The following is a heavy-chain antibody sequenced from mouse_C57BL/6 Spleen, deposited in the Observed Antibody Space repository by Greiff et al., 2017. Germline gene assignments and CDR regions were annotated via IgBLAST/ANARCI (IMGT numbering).Heavy chain of an antibody. CDR2: IYPGSGST. Sequence: QVQLQQPGAELVKPGASVKLSCKASGYTFTRYWITWVKQRPGQGLEWIGDIYPGSGSTNYNEKFKSKATLTVDTSSSTAYMQLSSLTSEDSAVYDCGRPGRGAWFAYWGQGTLVTVSA. CDR1: GYTFTRYW. V-gene: IGHV1-55*01. D-gene: IGHD4-1*01. J-gene: IGHJ3*01. CDR3: GRPGRGAWFAY.